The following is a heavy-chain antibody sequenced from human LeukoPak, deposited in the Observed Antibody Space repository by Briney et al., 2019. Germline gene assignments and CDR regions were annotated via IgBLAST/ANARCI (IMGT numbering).Heavy chain of an antibody. Sequence: SVKVSCKASGGTFSSYAISWVRQAPGQGLEWMGGIIPIFGTANYAQKFQGRVAITADESTSTAYMELSSLRSEDTAVYYCAITPPEYYYDSSGYSPFDYWGQGTLVTVSS. J-gene: IGHJ4*02. D-gene: IGHD3-22*01. CDR1: GGTFSSYA. CDR2: IIPIFGTA. V-gene: IGHV1-69*13. CDR3: AITPPEYYYDSSGYSPFDY.